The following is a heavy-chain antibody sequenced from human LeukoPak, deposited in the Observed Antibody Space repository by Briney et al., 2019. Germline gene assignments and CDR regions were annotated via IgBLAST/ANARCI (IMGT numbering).Heavy chain of an antibody. CDR3: ARVNCSGGSCYYLGGAFDI. J-gene: IGHJ3*02. D-gene: IGHD2-15*01. V-gene: IGHV4-4*07. CDR2: IYTSGST. CDR1: GGSISSYY. Sequence: SETLSLTCIVSGGSISSYYWSWIRQPAGKGLEWIGRIYTSGSTNYNPSLKSRVTMSVDTSKNQFSLKLSSVTAADTAVYYCARVNCSGGSCYYLGGAFDIWGQGTMVTVSS.